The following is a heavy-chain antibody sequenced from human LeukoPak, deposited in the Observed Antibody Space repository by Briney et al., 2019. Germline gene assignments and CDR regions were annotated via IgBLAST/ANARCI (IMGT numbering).Heavy chain of an antibody. V-gene: IGHV3-23*01. CDR3: AKDREYYDYVWGTLGYFDY. J-gene: IGHJ4*02. D-gene: IGHD3-16*01. CDR2: ICGSGGRT. Sequence: GGSLRLSCAASGFTFSSYAMSWVRQAPGKGLEWVSGICGSGGRTYYADSVKGRFTISRDNSKNTLYLQMNSLRAEDTAVYYCAKDREYYDYVWGTLGYFDYWGQGTLVTVSS. CDR1: GFTFSSYA.